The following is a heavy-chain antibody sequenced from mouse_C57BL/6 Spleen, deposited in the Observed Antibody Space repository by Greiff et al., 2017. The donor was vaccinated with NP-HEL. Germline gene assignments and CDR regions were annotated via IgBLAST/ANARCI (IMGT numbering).Heavy chain of an antibody. Sequence: EVQVVESGGDLVKPGGSLKLSCAASGFTFSSYGMSWVRQTPDKRLEWVATISSGGSYTYYPDSVKGRFTISRDNAKNTLYLQMSSLKSEDTAMYYCARGHWTAQATPFAYWGQGTLVTVSA. CDR3: ARGHWTAQATPFAY. CDR2: ISSGGSYT. CDR1: GFTFSSYG. J-gene: IGHJ3*01. D-gene: IGHD3-2*02. V-gene: IGHV5-6*01.